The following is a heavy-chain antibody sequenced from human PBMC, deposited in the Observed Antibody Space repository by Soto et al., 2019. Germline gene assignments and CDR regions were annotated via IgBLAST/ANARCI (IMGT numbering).Heavy chain of an antibody. J-gene: IGHJ4*02. D-gene: IGHD3-22*01. CDR2: ISYDGSNK. V-gene: IGHV3-30*18. Sequence: GGSLRLSCAASGFTFSSYGMHWVRQAPGKGLEWVAVISYDGSNKYYADSVKGRFTISRDNSKNTLYLQMNSLRAEDTAVYYCAKDGGGGYDSSGYWVYWGQGTLVTVSS. CDR3: AKDGGGGYDSSGYWVY. CDR1: GFTFSSYG.